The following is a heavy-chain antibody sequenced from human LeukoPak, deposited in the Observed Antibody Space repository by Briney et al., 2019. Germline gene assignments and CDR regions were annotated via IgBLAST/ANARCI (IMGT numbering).Heavy chain of an antibody. CDR3: ARGRGTRATYYYDSSGYYWVYSDY. V-gene: IGHV1-3*03. D-gene: IGHD3-22*01. J-gene: IGHJ4*02. CDR1: GYTFTSYY. CDR2: INAGNGNT. Sequence: ASVKVSCKASGYTFTSYYMHWVRQAPGQGLEWMGWINAGNGNTKYSQEFQGRVTITRDTSASTAYMELSSLRSEDMAVYYCARGRGTRATYYYDSSGYYWVYSDYWGQGTLVTVSS.